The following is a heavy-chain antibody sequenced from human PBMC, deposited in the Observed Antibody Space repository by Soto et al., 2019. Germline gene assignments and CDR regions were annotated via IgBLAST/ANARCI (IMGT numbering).Heavy chain of an antibody. V-gene: IGHV1-18*01. D-gene: IGHD3-22*01. CDR2: ISAYNGNT. CDR1: CYTFTSYG. CDR3: ARDREIVVVEDAFDI. J-gene: IGHJ3*02. Sequence: SVKVSFKASCYTFTSYGISWVRQAPGQGLEWMGWISAYNGNTNYAQKLQGRVTTTTDTSTSTAYMELRSLRSDDTAVYYCARDREIVVVEDAFDIWGQGTMVTVSS.